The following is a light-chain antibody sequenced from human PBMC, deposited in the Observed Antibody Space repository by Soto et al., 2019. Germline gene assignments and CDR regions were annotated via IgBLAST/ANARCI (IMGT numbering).Light chain of an antibody. J-gene: IGKJ1*01. CDR3: QQYNNWPQT. CDR1: QSVSSN. CDR2: GAS. V-gene: IGKV3-15*01. Sequence: EIVMTQSPATLSVSPGERATLSCRASQSVSSNLAWYQQKPGQAPRLLIYGASTRATGIPARFSGSRSGTEFTLTIRSLQSEDFAVYYCQQYNNWPQTFGQGTDVEIK.